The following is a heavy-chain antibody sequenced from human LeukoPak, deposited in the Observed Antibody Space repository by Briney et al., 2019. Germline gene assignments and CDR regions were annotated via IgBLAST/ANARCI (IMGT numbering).Heavy chain of an antibody. Sequence: GGSLRLSCAASGFTFSSYGMHWVRQAPGKGLEWVAVIWYDGSNKYYADSVKGRFTISRDNSKNTLYLQMNSLRAEDTAVYYCARAGVATITGGAFDIWGQGTMVTVSS. J-gene: IGHJ3*02. D-gene: IGHD5-24*01. V-gene: IGHV3-33*01. CDR3: ARAGVATITGGAFDI. CDR2: IWYDGSNK. CDR1: GFTFSSYG.